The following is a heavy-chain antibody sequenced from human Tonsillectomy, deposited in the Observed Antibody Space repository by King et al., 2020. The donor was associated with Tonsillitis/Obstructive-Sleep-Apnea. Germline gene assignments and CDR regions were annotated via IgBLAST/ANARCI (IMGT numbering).Heavy chain of an antibody. CDR2: ISAHNGHT. CDR1: GYTFTNYG. D-gene: IGHD3-22*01. CDR3: ARDSMSHYYDSSAYYTFNY. Sequence: VQLVESGAEVKKPGASVKVSCKASGYTFTNYGISWVRQAPGQGLEWMAWISAHNGHTNYAQKFQGRVTMTTDASTSTAYMELRSLRSDDTGVYYCARDSMSHYYDSSAYYTFNYWGQGTLVTVSS. J-gene: IGHJ4*02. V-gene: IGHV1-18*01.